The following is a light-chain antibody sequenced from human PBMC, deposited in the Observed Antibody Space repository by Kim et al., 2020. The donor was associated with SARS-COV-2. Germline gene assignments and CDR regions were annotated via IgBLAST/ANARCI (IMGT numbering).Light chain of an antibody. V-gene: IGKV1-9*01. CDR3: QQFTIYPRT. CDR2: GAS. CDR1: HGISNH. Sequence: ASVGDRVTITCRASHGISNHLAWYQKHPGKATKLLIYGASTLKSGVPSRFSGSGSGTEFTLTISSLQPEDFATYSCQQFTIYPRTFGQGTKVDIK. J-gene: IGKJ1*01.